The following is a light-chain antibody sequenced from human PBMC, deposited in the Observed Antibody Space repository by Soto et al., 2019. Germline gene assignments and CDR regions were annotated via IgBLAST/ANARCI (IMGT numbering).Light chain of an antibody. CDR1: SSDVGSYNL. J-gene: IGLJ2*01. V-gene: IGLV2-14*02. CDR2: EVS. CDR3: SSYTSSSTRV. Sequence: QSVLTQPASVSGSPGQSITISCTGTSSDVGSYNLVSWYQQHPGKAPKLMIYEVSKRPSGVSNRFSGSKSGNTASLTISGLQAEDEADYYCSSYTSSSTRVFGGGTKVTVL.